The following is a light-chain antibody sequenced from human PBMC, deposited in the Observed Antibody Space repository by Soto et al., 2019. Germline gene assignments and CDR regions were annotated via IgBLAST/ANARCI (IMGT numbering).Light chain of an antibody. Sequence: QSVLTQPPSASGSPGQSVTISCTGTSSDVGAYNYVSWYQQHPGKAPKLMIYEVSKRPSGVPDRFSGSKSGNTASLTVSGLQAEDETDYYCSSYASSNTYVFGTGTKVTVL. CDR2: EVS. CDR1: SSDVGAYNY. J-gene: IGLJ1*01. V-gene: IGLV2-8*01. CDR3: SSYASSNTYV.